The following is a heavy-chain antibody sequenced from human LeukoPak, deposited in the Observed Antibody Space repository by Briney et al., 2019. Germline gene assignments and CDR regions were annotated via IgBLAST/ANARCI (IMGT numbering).Heavy chain of an antibody. Sequence: SETLSLTCTVSGYSISSGYYWGWIRQPPGKGLQWIGSIYHSGSTYYNPSLKSRITVSVDTSKNQFSLKLSSVTAADTAVYYCAREGSGLGYYYMDVWGKGTTVTISS. CDR3: AREGSGLGYYYMDV. V-gene: IGHV4-38-2*02. CDR1: GYSISSGYY. J-gene: IGHJ6*03. CDR2: IYHSGST. D-gene: IGHD7-27*01.